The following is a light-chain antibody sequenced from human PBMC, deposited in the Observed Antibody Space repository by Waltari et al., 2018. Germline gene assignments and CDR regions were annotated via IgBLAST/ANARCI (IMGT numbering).Light chain of an antibody. J-gene: IGKJ4*01. V-gene: IGKV1-9*01. CDR1: QGISSY. Sequence: IQLTQSPSSLSASVGDRVTSTCRASQGISSYLGWYQQKPGRAPKLLIYEASYLYSGVPSRFSGSGSGTDFTLTISSLQPEDFATYFCQQLSTYPLNFGGGTKVE. CDR2: EAS. CDR3: QQLSTYPLN.